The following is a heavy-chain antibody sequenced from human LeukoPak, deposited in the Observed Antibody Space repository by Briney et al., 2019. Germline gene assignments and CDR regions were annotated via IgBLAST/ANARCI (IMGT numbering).Heavy chain of an antibody. CDR1: GGSISSYY. D-gene: IGHD2-15*01. Sequence: SETLSLTCTVSGGSISSYYWSWIRQPPGKGLEWIGYIYYSGSTNYNPSLKSRVTISVDTSKNQFSLKLSSVTAADTAVYYCARTPTLRTYYYYMDVWGKGTTVTVSS. CDR3: ARTPTLRTYYYYMDV. CDR2: IYYSGST. J-gene: IGHJ6*03. V-gene: IGHV4-59*08.